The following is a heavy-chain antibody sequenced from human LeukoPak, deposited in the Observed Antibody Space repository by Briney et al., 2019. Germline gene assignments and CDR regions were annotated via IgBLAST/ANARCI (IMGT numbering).Heavy chain of an antibody. CDR2: IYYSGST. V-gene: IGHV4-31*03. Sequence: SETLSLTCTVSGGSISSGGYYWSWIRQHPGKGLEWIGYIYYSGSTYYNPSLKSRVTISVDTSKNQFSLKLSSVTAADTAVYYCARSWWLRLRAFDIWGQGTMVTVSS. CDR3: ARSWWLRLRAFDI. J-gene: IGHJ3*02. D-gene: IGHD5-12*01. CDR1: GGSISSGGYY.